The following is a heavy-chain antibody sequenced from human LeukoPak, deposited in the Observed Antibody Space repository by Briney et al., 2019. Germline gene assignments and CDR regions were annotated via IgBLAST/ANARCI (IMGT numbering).Heavy chain of an antibody. CDR2: VSGSGGYT. V-gene: IGHV3-23*01. CDR1: GFTFSSYA. D-gene: IGHD3-3*01. J-gene: IGHJ4*02. Sequence: QSGGSLRLSCAASGFTFSSYAMSWVRQAPGKGLEWVSSVSGSGGYTYYAGSVKGRFTISRDNAKSSLFLQMNSLRAEDTAVYYCASGCDFSSGSKRGFDNWGQGTLVTVSS. CDR3: ASGCDFSSGSKRGFDN.